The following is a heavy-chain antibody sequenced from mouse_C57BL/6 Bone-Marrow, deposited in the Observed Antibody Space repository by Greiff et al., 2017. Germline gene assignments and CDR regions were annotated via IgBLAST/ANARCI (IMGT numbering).Heavy chain of an antibody. J-gene: IGHJ2*01. CDR1: GYSITSGYY. Sequence: EVQVVESGPGLVKPSQSLSLTCSVTGYSITSGYYWNWIRQFPGNKLEWMGYISYDGSNNYNPSLKNRISITRDTSKNQFFLKLNSVTTEDTATYYCAGLITTVVSFDYWGQGTTLTVSS. V-gene: IGHV3-6*01. CDR2: ISYDGSN. CDR3: AGLITTVVSFDY. D-gene: IGHD1-1*01.